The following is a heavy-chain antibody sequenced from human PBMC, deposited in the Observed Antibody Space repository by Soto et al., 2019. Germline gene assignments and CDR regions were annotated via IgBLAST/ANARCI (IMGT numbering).Heavy chain of an antibody. Sequence: PSETLSLTCTVSGASISSGDYYWSWIRQHPGRSLEWIGYIFYTGGTFYTPSLKSRVTMSVDTSKNQFSLKLSSVTAADTAVYYCARRYGGNFDYWGQGTLVTVSS. J-gene: IGHJ4*02. CDR2: IFYTGGT. D-gene: IGHD3-16*01. CDR3: ARRYGGNFDY. V-gene: IGHV4-31*03. CDR1: GASISSGDYY.